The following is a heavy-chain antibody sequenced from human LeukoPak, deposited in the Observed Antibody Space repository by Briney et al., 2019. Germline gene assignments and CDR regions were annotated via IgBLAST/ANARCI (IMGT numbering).Heavy chain of an antibody. CDR2: VYYNGGT. Sequence: PSETLSLTCTVSGGSLSSNNYFWAWLRQPPGKGLEWFGSVYYNGGTFYNPSLKSRVTISVDTSKSQFSLNLSSVTAADTAVYYCARQTITMVRGIITPHYFDYWGQGTLVTVSS. V-gene: IGHV4-39*07. CDR1: GGSLSSNNYF. CDR3: ARQTITMVRGIITPHYFDY. J-gene: IGHJ4*02. D-gene: IGHD3-10*01.